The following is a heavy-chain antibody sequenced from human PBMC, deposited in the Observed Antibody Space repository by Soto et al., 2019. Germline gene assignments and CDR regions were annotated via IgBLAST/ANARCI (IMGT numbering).Heavy chain of an antibody. CDR3: AKGFDYGDTKHIDH. Sequence: GGTLCLSCAASGFDFSTHALTWVRQAPGKGLEWLSSITNTGITTHYADSVKGRFTISRENSRNTLHLQLNNLRVDDTAVYYCAKGFDYGDTKHIDHWGQGTLVTVSS. CDR2: ITNTGITT. D-gene: IGHD4-17*01. V-gene: IGHV3-23*01. J-gene: IGHJ4*02. CDR1: GFDFSTHA.